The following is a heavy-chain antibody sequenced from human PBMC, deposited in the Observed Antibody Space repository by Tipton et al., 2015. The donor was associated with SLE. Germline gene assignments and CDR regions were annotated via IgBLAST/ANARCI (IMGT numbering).Heavy chain of an antibody. CDR3: TTGRARGSGWFHYYYDGMDV. V-gene: IGHV3-15*07. Sequence: SLRLSCAASGFTFSNAWMNWVRQAPGKGLEWVGRIKSKTDGGTTDYAAPVKGRFTISRDDSKNTLYLQMNSLKTEDTAVYYCTTGRARGSGWFHYYYDGMDVWGQGTTVTVSS. CDR2: IKSKTDGGTT. CDR1: GFTFSNAW. J-gene: IGHJ6*02. D-gene: IGHD6-19*01.